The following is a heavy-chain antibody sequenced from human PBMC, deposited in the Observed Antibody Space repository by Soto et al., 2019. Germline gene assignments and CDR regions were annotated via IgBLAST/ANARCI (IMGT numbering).Heavy chain of an antibody. CDR2: IKSKTDGATP. D-gene: IGHD6-6*01. CDR1: GFAFSNAW. V-gene: IGHV3-15*01. CDR3: AVRTGRRSFRHFRH. Sequence: GGSLRLSCAASGFAFSNAWMTWVRQAPGKGLEWVGRIKSKTDGATPDYAAPVKGRFTISRDDSENTVYLQMKSLKTEDTAVYYCAVRTGRRSFRHFRHWGRGRLVTVSS. J-gene: IGHJ1*01.